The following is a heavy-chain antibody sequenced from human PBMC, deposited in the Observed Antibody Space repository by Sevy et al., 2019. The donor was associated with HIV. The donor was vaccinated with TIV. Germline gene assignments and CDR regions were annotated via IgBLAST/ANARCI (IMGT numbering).Heavy chain of an antibody. Sequence: QLGGSLRLSCAASGFTFNTHAMHWVRQAPGKGLEWVALISYDGIIKYYADSVKGRLTISRDNSKNTLSLQMNSLRVEDTAVYYCAREGGYTSAWSPGNHWGQGTLVTVSS. D-gene: IGHD6-19*01. CDR2: ISYDGIIK. V-gene: IGHV3-30*04. J-gene: IGHJ4*02. CDR3: AREGGYTSAWSPGNH. CDR1: GFTFNTHA.